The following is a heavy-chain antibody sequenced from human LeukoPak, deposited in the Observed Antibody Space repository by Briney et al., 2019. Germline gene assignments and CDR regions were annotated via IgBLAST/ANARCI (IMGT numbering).Heavy chain of an antibody. Sequence: SETLSLTCTVSGGSISSHYWSWIRQPPGKGLEWIGYIYYSGNTNSNPSLKSRVTISVDKSKNQFSLKLSSVTAADTAVYYCARDQGGYSYKRAFDYWGQGTLVTVSS. CDR2: IYYSGNT. J-gene: IGHJ4*02. CDR1: GGSISSHY. CDR3: ARDQGGYSYKRAFDY. D-gene: IGHD5-18*01. V-gene: IGHV4-59*11.